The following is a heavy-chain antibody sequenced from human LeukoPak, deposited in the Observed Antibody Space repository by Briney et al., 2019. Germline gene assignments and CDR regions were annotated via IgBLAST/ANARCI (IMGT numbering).Heavy chain of an antibody. Sequence: GRSLRLSCAASGFTFSSYAMRWVRQAPGKGLEWVAVISYDGSNKYYADSVKGRFTISRDNSKNTLYLQMNSLRAEDTAVYYCARDLGYCSSTSCHAFDIWGQGTMVTVSS. CDR2: ISYDGSNK. D-gene: IGHD2-2*01. V-gene: IGHV3-30-3*01. J-gene: IGHJ3*02. CDR1: GFTFSSYA. CDR3: ARDLGYCSSTSCHAFDI.